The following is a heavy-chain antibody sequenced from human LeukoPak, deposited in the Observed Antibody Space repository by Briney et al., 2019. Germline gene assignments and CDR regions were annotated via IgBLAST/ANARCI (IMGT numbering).Heavy chain of an antibody. V-gene: IGHV3-30*02. J-gene: IGHJ4*02. CDR3: ARDTDSWYFDY. CDR2: IRYDGSNT. Sequence: GGSLRLSCAASGFIFSSYGMHWVRQAPGKGLEWVAFIRYDGSNTYYADSVKGRFSISRDNSKNKLYLQMNSLRAEDTAVYYCARDTDSWYFDYWGQGTLVTVSS. D-gene: IGHD6-13*01. CDR1: GFIFSSYG.